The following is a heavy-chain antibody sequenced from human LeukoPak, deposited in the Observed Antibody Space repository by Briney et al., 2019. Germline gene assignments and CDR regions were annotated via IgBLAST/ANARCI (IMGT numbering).Heavy chain of an antibody. CDR1: GFTFSNYA. CDR2: ISGSRGST. J-gene: IGHJ3*02. D-gene: IGHD4-17*01. V-gene: IGHV3-23*01. Sequence: PGGSLRLSCAASGFTFSNYAMSWVRQAPGKGLEWVSAISGSRGSTYYADSVKGRFTIFRDNSKSTLYLQLNSLRAEDTAVYYCAKDLSKSYGDYGTSGAFDMWGQGTLVTVSS. CDR3: AKDLSKSYGDYGTSGAFDM.